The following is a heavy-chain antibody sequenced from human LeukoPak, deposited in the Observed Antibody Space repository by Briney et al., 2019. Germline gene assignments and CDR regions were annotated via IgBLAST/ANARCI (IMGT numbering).Heavy chain of an antibody. CDR3: AKDSQGIAAAPAPNYFDY. V-gene: IGHV3-21*01. J-gene: IGHJ4*02. Sequence: PGGSLRLSCAASGFTFSSYSMNWVRQAPGKGLEWVSSISSSSSYIYYADSVKGRFTISRDNAKNSLYLQMNSLRAEDTAVYYCAKDSQGIAAAPAPNYFDYWGQGTLVTVSS. D-gene: IGHD6-13*01. CDR2: ISSSSSYI. CDR1: GFTFSSYS.